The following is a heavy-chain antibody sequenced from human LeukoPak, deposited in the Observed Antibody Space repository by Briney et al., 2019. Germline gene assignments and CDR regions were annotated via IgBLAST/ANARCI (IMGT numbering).Heavy chain of an antibody. CDR2: INWNGGKT. Sequence: GGSLRLSCAASGFTFDNYGMSWVRQVAGKGLEWVSGINWNGGKTGYVDAVRGRFTISRDNSKNTLYLQMNSLRVEDTAVYYCAKGGTSGGFDYWGQGSLVTVSS. J-gene: IGHJ4*02. D-gene: IGHD3-16*01. CDR3: AKGGTSGGFDY. CDR1: GFTFDNYG. V-gene: IGHV3-20*04.